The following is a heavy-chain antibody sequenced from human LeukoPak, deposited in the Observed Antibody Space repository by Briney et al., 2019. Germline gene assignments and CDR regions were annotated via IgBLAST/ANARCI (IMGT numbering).Heavy chain of an antibody. CDR1: GGSISSGSYY. J-gene: IGHJ4*02. Sequence: SETLSLTCTVSGGSISSGSYYWSWIRQPPGKGLEWIGYIYYSGSTNYNPSLKSRVTISVDTSKNQFSLKLSSVTAADTAVYYCARAGLVSGYYWSFDYWGQGTLVTVSS. V-gene: IGHV4-61*01. CDR2: IYYSGST. D-gene: IGHD3-22*01. CDR3: ARAGLVSGYYWSFDY.